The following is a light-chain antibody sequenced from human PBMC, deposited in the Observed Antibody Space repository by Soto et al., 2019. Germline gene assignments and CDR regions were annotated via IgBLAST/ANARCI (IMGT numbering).Light chain of an antibody. CDR1: QSVSSSY. V-gene: IGKV3-20*01. J-gene: IGKJ2*01. CDR2: GAS. Sequence: EIVLTQSPGTLSLSQGERATLSCRASQSVSSSYLAWYQQKPGQAPMLLIYGASSRATGIPYRFRGSGSGTDFTLTIRRMEPAQFAVYFCQQYVISPYTFGQGTKLQIK. CDR3: QQYVISPYT.